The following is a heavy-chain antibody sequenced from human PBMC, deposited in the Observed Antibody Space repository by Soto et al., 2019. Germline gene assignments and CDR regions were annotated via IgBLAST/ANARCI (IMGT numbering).Heavy chain of an antibody. CDR2: TYDSGS. J-gene: IGHJ4*02. D-gene: IGHD1-26*01. V-gene: IGHV4-31*03. Sequence: PSETLSLTCTVSGGSISSGGYYWSWIRQHPGKGLEWIGYTYDSGSNYNPSLKSRVSISVDKSKKQFSLKLSSVTAADTAVYYCARLGLLSGYFDYWGQGTLVTVSS. CDR3: ARLGLLSGYFDY. CDR1: GGSISSGGYY.